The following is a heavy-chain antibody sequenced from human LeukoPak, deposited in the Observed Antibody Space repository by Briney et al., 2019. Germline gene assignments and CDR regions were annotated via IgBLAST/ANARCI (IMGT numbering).Heavy chain of an antibody. V-gene: IGHV1-8*01. CDR2: MNPNSGNT. D-gene: IGHD3-22*01. J-gene: IGHJ4*02. Sequence: ASVKVSCKASGYTFTSYDINWVRQATGQGLEWMAWMNPNSGNTGNAQKFQGRVTMTRSTSISTAYMELTSLRSEDTAVYYCARGTGYYYEGSGGDYWGQGTLVTVSS. CDR1: GYTFTSYD. CDR3: ARGTGYYYEGSGGDY.